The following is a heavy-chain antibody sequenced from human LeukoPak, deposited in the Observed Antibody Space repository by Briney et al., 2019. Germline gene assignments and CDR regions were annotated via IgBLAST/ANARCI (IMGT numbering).Heavy chain of an antibody. CDR2: ISANNGNT. J-gene: IGHJ4*02. CDR3: ARDSRGINTWVY. Sequence: GASVKVSCKASGYTSITYGIIWVRQAPGQGLEWMGWISANNGNTKYAQKFQGRVTMTTDTSTSTASMELRSLRSDDTAVYYCARDSRGINTWVYWGQGTLVTVSS. CDR1: GYTSITYG. D-gene: IGHD2/OR15-2a*01. V-gene: IGHV1-18*01.